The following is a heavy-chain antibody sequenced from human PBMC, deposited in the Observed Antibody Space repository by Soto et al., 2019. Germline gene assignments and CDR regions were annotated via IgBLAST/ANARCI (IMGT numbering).Heavy chain of an antibody. J-gene: IGHJ4*02. CDR3: ASSLDYYDSSGPGY. V-gene: IGHV1-3*01. Sequence: QVQLVQSGAEVKKPGASVKVSCKASGYTFTSYAMHWVRQAPGQRLEWMGWINAGNGNTKYSQKFQGRVTITRDTSASSAYMELSSLRSEDTAVYYCASSLDYYDSSGPGYWGQGTLVTVSS. D-gene: IGHD3-22*01. CDR1: GYTFTSYA. CDR2: INAGNGNT.